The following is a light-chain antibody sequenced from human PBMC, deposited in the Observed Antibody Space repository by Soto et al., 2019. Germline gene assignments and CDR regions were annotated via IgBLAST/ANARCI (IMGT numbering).Light chain of an antibody. V-gene: IGLV1-44*01. J-gene: IGLJ1*01. CDR1: SSNIGSNT. Sequence: QSVLTQPPSASGTPGQRVTIPCSGSSSNIGSNTVNWYQQLPGTAPKLLIYSNNQRPSGVPDRFSGSKSGTSASLAISGLQSEDESDYYCAAWDDSLGYVFGTGTKLTVL. CDR3: AAWDDSLGYV. CDR2: SNN.